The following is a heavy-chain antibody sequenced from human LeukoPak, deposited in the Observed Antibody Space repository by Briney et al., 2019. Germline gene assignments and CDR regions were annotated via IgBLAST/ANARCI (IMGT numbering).Heavy chain of an antibody. CDR1: GFTFSSYG. Sequence: HPGGSLRLSCAASGFTFSSYGMHWVRQAPGKGLEWVAVISYDGSNKYYADSVKGRFTISRDNSKNTLYLQMNSLRAEDTAVYYCAREYSSDYPHFDYWGQGTLVTVSS. D-gene: IGHD4-17*01. CDR3: AREYSSDYPHFDY. J-gene: IGHJ4*02. CDR2: ISYDGSNK. V-gene: IGHV3-30*03.